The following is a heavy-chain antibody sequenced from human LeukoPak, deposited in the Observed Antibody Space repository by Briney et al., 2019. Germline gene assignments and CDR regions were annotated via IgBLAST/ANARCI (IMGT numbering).Heavy chain of an antibody. CDR3: AKDPEMATAAGDY. V-gene: IGHV3-30*04. Sequence: GRSLRLSCAASGFTFSSYAMHWVRQAPGKGLEWVAVISYDGSNKYYADSVKGRFTISRDNSKNTLYLQMNSLRAEDTAVYYCAKDPEMATAAGDYWGQGTLVTVSS. D-gene: IGHD5-24*01. J-gene: IGHJ4*02. CDR1: GFTFSSYA. CDR2: ISYDGSNK.